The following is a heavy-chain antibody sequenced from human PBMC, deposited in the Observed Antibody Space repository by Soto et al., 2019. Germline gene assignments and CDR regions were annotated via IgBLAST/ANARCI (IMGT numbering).Heavy chain of an antibody. CDR3: ARSPENYYGSGSYFFDY. V-gene: IGHV4-31*03. CDR2: LYYSGNT. Sequence: SETLSLTCTISGGSISSRDYYWSWSRQHPGKGLEWIGYLYYSGNTNYNPSLESRVTISVGTSKNQFSLKLSSVTAADTAVYYCARSPENYYGSGSYFFDYWGQGTLVTVSS. D-gene: IGHD3-10*01. CDR1: GGSISSRDYY. J-gene: IGHJ4*02.